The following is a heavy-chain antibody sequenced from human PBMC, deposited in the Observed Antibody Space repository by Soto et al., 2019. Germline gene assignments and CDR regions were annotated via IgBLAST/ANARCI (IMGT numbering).Heavy chain of an antibody. Sequence: XAVKVACKAPADPLTSYYMHWVRQAAGDGLEWMGIINPNGGSTRFAQTFQGRITMTTDTSTSTVYMELRSLRSEDTAVYYCAGSPGGVPGLIIEGPNWLAPCAQGSLVTVSS. CDR2: INPNGGST. J-gene: IGHJ5*02. D-gene: IGHD3-10*01. CDR1: ADPLTSYY. CDR3: AGSPGGVPGLIIEGPNWLAP. V-gene: IGHV1-46*01.